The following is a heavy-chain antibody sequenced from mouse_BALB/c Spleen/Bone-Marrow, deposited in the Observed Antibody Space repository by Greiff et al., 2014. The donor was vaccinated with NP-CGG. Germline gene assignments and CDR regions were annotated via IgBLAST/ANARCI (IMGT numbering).Heavy chain of an antibody. CDR2: ILPGSGST. CDR3: ARELGLRLAY. D-gene: IGHD3-1*01. CDR1: GYTFSSYR. J-gene: IGHJ3*01. V-gene: IGHV1-9*01. Sequence: LVESGASVKISCKTSGYTFSSYRIEWVKQRPGHGLEWIGEILPGSGSTNSNEKFKGKATFTADTSSNTAYMQLSSLTPEDSAVYYCARELGLRLAYWGQGTLVTVSA.